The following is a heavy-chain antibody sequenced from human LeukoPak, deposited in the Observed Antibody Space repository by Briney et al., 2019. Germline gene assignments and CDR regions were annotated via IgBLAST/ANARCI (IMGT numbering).Heavy chain of an antibody. CDR2: IKSKPAGETT. D-gene: IGHD2-21*02. Sequence: GGSLRLSCAAPGFIFKSAWMNWVRQAPGKGLEWVARIKSKPAGETTTYAAPVKGRFTISRDDSRNTLYLQMNSLKTEDTAVYYCTTCGGDCFFNYWGQGTLVTVSS. CDR3: TTCGGDCFFNY. V-gene: IGHV3-15*01. CDR1: GFIFKSAW. J-gene: IGHJ4*02.